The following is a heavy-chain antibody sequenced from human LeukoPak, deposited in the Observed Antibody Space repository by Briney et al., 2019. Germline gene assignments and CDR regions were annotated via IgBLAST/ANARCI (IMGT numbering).Heavy chain of an antibody. J-gene: IGHJ3*02. V-gene: IGHV2-70*11. CDR1: GFSLSTSGMC. CDR2: IDWDDDK. CDR3: ARIRYSSGWYAFDI. D-gene: IGHD6-19*01. Sequence: SGPALVKPTQTLTLTCTFSGFSLSTSGMCESWIRQPPGMALEWLARIDWDDDKYYSTSLETRLTISKDTSKNQVVLTMTNMDPVDTATYYCARIRYSSGWYAFDIWGQGTMVTVSS.